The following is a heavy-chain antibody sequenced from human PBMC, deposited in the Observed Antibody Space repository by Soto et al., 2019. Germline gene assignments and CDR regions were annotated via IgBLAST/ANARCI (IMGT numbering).Heavy chain of an antibody. CDR2: ISYDGSNK. V-gene: IGHV3-30-3*01. J-gene: IGHJ4*02. Sequence: QVQLVESGGGVVQPGRSLRLSCAASGFTLSSYAMHWVRQAPGKGLEWVAVISYDGSNKYYADSVKGRFTISRDNSKNTLYLQMNSLRAEDTAVYYCARDAGIAVAGTSWYYFDYWGQGTLVTISS. CDR1: GFTLSSYA. CDR3: ARDAGIAVAGTSWYYFDY. D-gene: IGHD6-19*01.